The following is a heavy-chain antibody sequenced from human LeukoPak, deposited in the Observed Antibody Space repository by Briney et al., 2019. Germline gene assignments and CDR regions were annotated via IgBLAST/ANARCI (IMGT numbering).Heavy chain of an antibody. V-gene: IGHV1-69*13. D-gene: IGHD2-15*01. Sequence: GASVKVSCKGSGGTFSSYAISWVRQAPGQGLEWMGGIIPIFGIANYAQKFQGRVTVTADESTSTAYMELSSLRSEDTAVYYCAREVVAALLYYYYYGMDVWGQGTTVTVSS. CDR3: AREVVAALLYYYYYGMDV. J-gene: IGHJ6*02. CDR1: GGTFSSYA. CDR2: IIPIFGIA.